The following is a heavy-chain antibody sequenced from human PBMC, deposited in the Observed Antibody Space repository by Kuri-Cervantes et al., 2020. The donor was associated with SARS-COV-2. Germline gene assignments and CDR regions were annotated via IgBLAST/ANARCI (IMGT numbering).Heavy chain of an antibody. CDR3: ARRNDFGDTVDC. D-gene: IGHD4/OR15-4a*01. CDR1: GYNFANYW. Sequence: GESLKISCKGSGYNFANYWIGWVRQIPGKGLEWMGIIHPGDPDPRYSPSFQDHVTISADTSINTAYLHWSSLEASDTAMYYCARRNDFGDTVDCWGQGTLVTGSS. J-gene: IGHJ4*02. CDR2: IHPGDPDP. V-gene: IGHV5-51*01.